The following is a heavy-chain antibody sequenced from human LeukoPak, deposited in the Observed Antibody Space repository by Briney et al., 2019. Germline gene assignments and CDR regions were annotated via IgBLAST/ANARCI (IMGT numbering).Heavy chain of an antibody. Sequence: GGSLRLSCAASGFTFNDYAMHWVRQAPGRGLEWVSSISWNSRSIGYGDSVKGRFTISRDNAKNSLYLLMNSLRAEDTALYYRAKDGVYDSSGYYSGGPSNFFEQWGQGIVVTVSS. CDR3: AKDGVYDSSGYYSGGPSNFFEQ. J-gene: IGHJ4*02. V-gene: IGHV3-9*01. D-gene: IGHD3-22*01. CDR1: GFTFNDYA. CDR2: ISWNSRSI.